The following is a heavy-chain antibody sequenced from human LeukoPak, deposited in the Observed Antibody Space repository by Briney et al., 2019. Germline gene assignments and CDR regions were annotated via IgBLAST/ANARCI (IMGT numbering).Heavy chain of an antibody. CDR1: GFTFDDYA. Sequence: GGSLRLSCAASGFTFDDYAMHWVRQAPGKGLEWVSGISWNSGSIGYADSVKGRFTISRDNAKNSLYLQMNSLRAEDTALYYCAKDISVVTNAFDIWGQGTMVPVSS. J-gene: IGHJ3*02. D-gene: IGHD2-21*02. CDR3: AKDISVVTNAFDI. V-gene: IGHV3-9*01. CDR2: ISWNSGSI.